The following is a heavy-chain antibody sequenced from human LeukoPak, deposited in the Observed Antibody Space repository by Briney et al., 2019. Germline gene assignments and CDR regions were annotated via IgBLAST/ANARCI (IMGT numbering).Heavy chain of an antibody. CDR1: GYTFTGYY. J-gene: IGHJ4*02. CDR3: ARVLSGLPDY. Sequence: GASVKVSCKASGYTFTGYYMHWVRQAPGQGLEWMGWINPNSGGTNYAQKFQGRVTMTRDTFISTAYMELSRLRSGDTAVYYCARVLSGLPDYWGQGTLVTVSS. CDR2: INPNSGGT. V-gene: IGHV1-2*02.